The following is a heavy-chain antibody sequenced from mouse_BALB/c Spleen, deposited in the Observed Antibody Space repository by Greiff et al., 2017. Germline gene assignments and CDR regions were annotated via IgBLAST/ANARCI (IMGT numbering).Heavy chain of an antibody. CDR2: ISNLAYSI. V-gene: IGHV5-15*02. Sequence: EVHLVESGGGLVQPGGSRKLSCAASGFTFSDYGMAWVRQAPGKGPEWVAFISNLAYSIYYADTVTGRFTISRENAKNTLYLEMSSLRSEDTAMYYCARGGPYFDYWGQGTTLTVSS. CDR1: GFTFSDYG. J-gene: IGHJ2*01. CDR3: ARGGPYFDY.